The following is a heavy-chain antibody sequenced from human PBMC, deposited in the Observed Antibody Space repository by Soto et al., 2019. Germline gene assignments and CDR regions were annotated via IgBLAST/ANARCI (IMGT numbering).Heavy chain of an antibody. Sequence: AGVKVSCRASGYTFTSYGISWVRQAPGQGGEGRGWNSAYNGNTNYAQKLQGRVTMTTDTSTSTAYMELRSLRSDDTAVYSCARDLMVRGVHYYYYYMDVWGKGTTVTVSS. D-gene: IGHD3-10*01. J-gene: IGHJ6*03. CDR1: GYTFTSYG. CDR3: ARDLMVRGVHYYYYYMDV. CDR2: NSAYNGNT. V-gene: IGHV1-18*01.